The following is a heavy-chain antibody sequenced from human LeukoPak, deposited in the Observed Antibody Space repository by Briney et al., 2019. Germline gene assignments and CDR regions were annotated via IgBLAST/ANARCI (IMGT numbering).Heavy chain of an antibody. J-gene: IGHJ6*02. CDR1: GYTFTSYG. V-gene: IGHV1-18*01. CDR3: ARGEINSNIPRYYYGMDV. CDR2: ISAYNGNT. Sequence: GASVKVSCKASGYTFTSYGISWVRQAPGQGLEWMGWISAYNGNTNYAQKLQGRVTMTTDTSTSIAYMELRSLRSDDTAVYYCARGEINSNIPRYYYGMDVWGQGTTVTVSS. D-gene: IGHD2/OR15-2a*01.